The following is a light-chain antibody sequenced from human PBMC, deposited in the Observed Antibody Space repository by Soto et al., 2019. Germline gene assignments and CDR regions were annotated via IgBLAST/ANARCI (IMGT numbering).Light chain of an antibody. CDR3: QQTYSTRWT. CDR1: QSISSY. V-gene: IGKV1-39*01. CDR2: AAS. J-gene: IGKJ1*01. Sequence: DIQMTQSPSSLSASVGDRVTITCRASQSISSYLNWYQQKPGKAPKLLIYAASSLQSGVPSRFSCSGSGTHFTLTIGSLQPEDFATYYCQQTYSTRWTFGQGTKVE.